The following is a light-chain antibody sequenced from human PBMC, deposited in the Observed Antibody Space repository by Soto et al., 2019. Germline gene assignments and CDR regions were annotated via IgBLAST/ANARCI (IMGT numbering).Light chain of an antibody. Sequence: DVDMTQSPLSLPVTLGQPASISCRSSQSLVYSDGNTYLSWFQQRPGQSPRRLIYEVSNRESGVPDSFSGSGAGNDFTLKISRVEAEDVGVYYCMQGTHWPWTFGQGTKVEIK. J-gene: IGKJ1*01. CDR3: MQGTHWPWT. V-gene: IGKV2-30*01. CDR2: EVS. CDR1: QSLVYSDGNTY.